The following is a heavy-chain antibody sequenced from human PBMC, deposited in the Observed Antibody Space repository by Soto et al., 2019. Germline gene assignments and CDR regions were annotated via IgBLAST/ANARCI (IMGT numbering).Heavy chain of an antibody. CDR1: GFTFSNYA. V-gene: IGHV3-30*04. J-gene: IGHJ4*01. Sequence: GGSLRLSCAASGFTFSNYAMHWVRQAPGKGLEWVAVISYDGRNKYYADSVKGRFIISRDNSKNTLYLQVNSLRADDTAVYYCARNGSRNYYHFDYWGHGTLVTVS. D-gene: IGHD3-10*01. CDR2: ISYDGRNK. CDR3: ARNGSRNYYHFDY.